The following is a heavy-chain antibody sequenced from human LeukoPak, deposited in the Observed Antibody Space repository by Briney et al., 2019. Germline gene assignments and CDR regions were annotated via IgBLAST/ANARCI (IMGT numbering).Heavy chain of an antibody. CDR3: ARGVGYSGYGPETDY. CDR1: GGSFSGYY. V-gene: IGHV4-34*01. D-gene: IGHD5-12*01. Sequence: SETLSLTCAVYGGSFSGYYWSWIRQPPGKGLEWIGEINHSGSTNYNPSLKSRVTISVDTSKNQFSLKLSSVTAADTAVYYCARGVGYSGYGPETDYWGQGTLVTVSS. J-gene: IGHJ4*02. CDR2: INHSGST.